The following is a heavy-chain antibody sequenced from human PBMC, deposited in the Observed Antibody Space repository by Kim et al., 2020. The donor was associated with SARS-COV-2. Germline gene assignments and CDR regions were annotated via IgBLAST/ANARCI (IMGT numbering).Heavy chain of an antibody. D-gene: IGHD4-17*01. CDR3: ARPDLRYCMDV. V-gene: IGHV4-39*01. CDR2: T. Sequence: TYYNPSLKSRVTISVDTSKNQFSLKLSSVTAADTAVYYCARPDLRYCMDVWGQGTTVTVSS. J-gene: IGHJ6*02.